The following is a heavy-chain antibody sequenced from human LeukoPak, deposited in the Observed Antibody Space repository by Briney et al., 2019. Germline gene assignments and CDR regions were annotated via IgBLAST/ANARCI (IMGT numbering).Heavy chain of an antibody. J-gene: IGHJ4*02. CDR2: INPSGGST. Sequence: GASVKVSCKASGYTFTSYYMHWVRQAPGQGLEWMGIINPSGGSTSYAQKFQGRVTMTRDMSTSTVYMELSSLRSEDTAVYYCARDRGGGSDYYPYFDYWGQGTLVTVSS. D-gene: IGHD3-22*01. V-gene: IGHV1-46*01. CDR1: GYTFTSYY. CDR3: ARDRGGGSDYYPYFDY.